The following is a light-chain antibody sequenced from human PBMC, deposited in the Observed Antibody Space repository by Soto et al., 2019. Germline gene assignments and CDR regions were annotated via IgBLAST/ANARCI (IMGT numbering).Light chain of an antibody. J-gene: IGLJ2*01. CDR3: TAWDARLNGQV. V-gene: IGLV1-44*01. CDR1: SSNIGSHT. Sequence: QSVLTQPPSASGTPGQRVTISCSGSSSNIGSHTVTWYQQVPGTAPKLLIFSHNQRPSGVPDRFSGSKSGTSASLAIGGLQSDDEADYYCTAWDARLNGQVFGGGTKVTVL. CDR2: SHN.